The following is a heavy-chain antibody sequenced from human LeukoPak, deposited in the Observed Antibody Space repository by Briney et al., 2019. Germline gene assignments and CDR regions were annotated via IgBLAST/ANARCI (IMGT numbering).Heavy chain of an antibody. CDR2: ISSGSTI. J-gene: IGHJ4*02. V-gene: IGHV3-11*04. CDR1: GFTFSDYY. Sequence: GGSLRLSCAASGFTFSDYYMSWIHQALGKGLEWLSYISSGSTIYYADSMKGRFTISRDNAKNSLYLQMNSLRAEDTAVYYCARGYYAGRGHHFEYWGQGTLVTVSS. CDR3: ARGYYAGRGHHFEY. D-gene: IGHD3-22*01.